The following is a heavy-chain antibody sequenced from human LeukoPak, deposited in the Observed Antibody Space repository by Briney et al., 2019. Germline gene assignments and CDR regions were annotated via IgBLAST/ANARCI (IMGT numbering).Heavy chain of an antibody. CDR3: ASVLLRLLDY. V-gene: IGHV4-39*01. CDR2: IYYSGST. D-gene: IGHD4-17*01. Sequence: SETLSLTCTVSGGSISSSSYYWGWIRQPPGKGLGWIGSIYYSGSTYYNPSLKSRVTISVDTSKNQFSLKLSSVTAADTAVYYCASVLLRLLDYWGQGTLVTVSS. CDR1: GGSISSSSYY. J-gene: IGHJ4*02.